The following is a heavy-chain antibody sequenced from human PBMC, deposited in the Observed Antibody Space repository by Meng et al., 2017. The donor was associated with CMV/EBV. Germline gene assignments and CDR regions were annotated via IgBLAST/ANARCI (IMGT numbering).Heavy chain of an antibody. CDR2: ISGSGGST. Sequence: GESLKISCAASGFTFSSYAMSWVRQAPGKGLEWVSAISGSGGSTYYADSVKGRFTISRDNSKNTLYLQMNSLRAEDTAVYYCARDRIVVVPGMDVWGQGTTVTVSS. CDR3: ARDRIVVVPGMDV. J-gene: IGHJ6*02. V-gene: IGHV3-23*01. CDR1: GFTFSSYA. D-gene: IGHD2-2*01.